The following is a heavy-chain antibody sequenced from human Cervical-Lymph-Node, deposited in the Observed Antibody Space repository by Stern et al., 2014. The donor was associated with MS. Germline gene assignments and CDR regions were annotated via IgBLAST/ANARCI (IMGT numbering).Heavy chain of an antibody. CDR3: ARVTGRGTRQNWFDS. J-gene: IGHJ5*01. Sequence: QVQLQESGPGLVKPSATVSLTCTVSGGSMSSKYWNWIRQPPGKGLEWIGYIYSDGSTNYNPSLKSRVIISLDTSTSQFSLRLTSVTAADTAVYYCARVTGRGTRQNWFDSWGQGTLVTVSS. V-gene: IGHV4-59*01. CDR1: GGSMSSKY. D-gene: IGHD1-26*01. CDR2: IYSDGST.